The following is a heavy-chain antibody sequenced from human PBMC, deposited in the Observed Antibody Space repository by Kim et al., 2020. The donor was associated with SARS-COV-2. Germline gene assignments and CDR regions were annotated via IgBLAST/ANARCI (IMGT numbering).Heavy chain of an antibody. V-gene: IGHV4-34*01. CDR2: INHSGST. J-gene: IGHJ1*01. CDR3: ARVTRASRLTV. D-gene: IGHD4-17*01. CDR1: GGSFSGYY. Sequence: SETLSLTCAVYGGSFSGYYWSWIRQPPGKGLEWIGEINHSGSTNYNPSLKSRVTISVDTYKNQFSLKMSSVTAADTAVYYCARVTRASRLTVWGQGTLVTVSS.